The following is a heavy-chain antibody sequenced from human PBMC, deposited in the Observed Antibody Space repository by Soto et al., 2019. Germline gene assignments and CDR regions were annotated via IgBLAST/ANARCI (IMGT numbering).Heavy chain of an antibody. J-gene: IGHJ4*02. V-gene: IGHV4-31*03. Sequence: PSETLSLTCTVSGGSISSGGYYWSWIRQHPGKGQEWIGYIYYSGSTYYNPSLESRVTISVDTSKNQLSLKLSYETAADTAVYYCARSGYSYGPNPLLYWGQG. CDR2: IYYSGST. CDR1: GGSISSGGYY. D-gene: IGHD5-18*01. CDR3: ARSGYSYGPNPLLY.